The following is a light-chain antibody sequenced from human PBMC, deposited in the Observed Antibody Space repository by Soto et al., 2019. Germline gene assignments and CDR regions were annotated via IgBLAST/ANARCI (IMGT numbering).Light chain of an antibody. CDR2: SNN. J-gene: IGLJ1*01. CDR1: SSNIGSNT. CDR3: AAWDDSLNVLEV. Sequence: QSALTQPPSASGTPGQRVTISCSGSSSNIGSNTVNWYQQLPGTAPKLLIYSNNQRPSGVPDRFSGSKSGTSASLAISGLQSEDEADYYCAAWDDSLNVLEVCGTGTKVTVL. V-gene: IGLV1-44*01.